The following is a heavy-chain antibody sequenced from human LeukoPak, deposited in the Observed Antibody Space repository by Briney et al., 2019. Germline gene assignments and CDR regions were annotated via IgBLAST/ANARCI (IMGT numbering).Heavy chain of an antibody. V-gene: IGHV1-18*01. D-gene: IGHD3-22*01. J-gene: IGHJ4*02. CDR2: ISAYNGNT. Sequence: EASVNVSCKASGYTFTSYGISWVRQAPGQGLEWMGWISAYNGNTNYAQKLQGRVTMTTDTSTSTAYMELRSLRSDDTAVYYCASWDYYDSSGYVTWGQGTLVTVSS. CDR3: ASWDYYDSSGYVT. CDR1: GYTFTSYG.